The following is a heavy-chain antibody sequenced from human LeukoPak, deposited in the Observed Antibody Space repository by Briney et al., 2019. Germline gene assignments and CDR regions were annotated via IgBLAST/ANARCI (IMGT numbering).Heavy chain of an antibody. CDR2: IHYSGST. J-gene: IGHJ5*02. CDR1: GGSISTYY. Sequence: SETLSLTCTVSGGSISTYYWSWIRQPPGKGLEWIGYIHYSGSTNYNPSLKSRVTISVDTSKNQFSLKLTSVTAADTAIYYCARDRNLNGERWFDPWGQGILVTVSS. V-gene: IGHV4-59*01. CDR3: ARDRNLNGERWFDP. D-gene: IGHD4-17*01.